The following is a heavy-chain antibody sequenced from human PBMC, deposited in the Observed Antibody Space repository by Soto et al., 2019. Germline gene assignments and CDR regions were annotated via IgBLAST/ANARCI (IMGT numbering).Heavy chain of an antibody. J-gene: IGHJ4*02. CDR2: IPHDGSDK. D-gene: IGHD2-2*02. V-gene: IGHV3-30*18. Sequence: GGSLRLSCAASGFPLGEFGMHWLRQAPGKGLEWVAVIPHDGSDKFYADSVKARFTISRDNTKHTLYLQMSGLGGEDTDAYYCAKSPHFFCSSANCYRYSFDYWSQGTLVTVS. CDR1: GFPLGEFG. CDR3: AKSPHFFCSSANCYRYSFDY.